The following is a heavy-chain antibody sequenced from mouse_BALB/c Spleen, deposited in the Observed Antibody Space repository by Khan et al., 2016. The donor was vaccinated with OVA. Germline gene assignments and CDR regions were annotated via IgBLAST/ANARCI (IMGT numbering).Heavy chain of an antibody. CDR1: GYSITSDYA. Sequence: EVQLQESRPGLVKPSQSLSLTCTATGYSITSDYAWNWIWQFPGNKLEWMGYISYSGSTNYNPALKSRISITRDTSKNQFFLQLNSVTTEDTATYYCARDGSRYNYAMDYWGQGTSVTVSS. CDR2: ISYSGST. V-gene: IGHV3-2*02. D-gene: IGHD2-3*01. J-gene: IGHJ4*01. CDR3: ARDGSRYNYAMDY.